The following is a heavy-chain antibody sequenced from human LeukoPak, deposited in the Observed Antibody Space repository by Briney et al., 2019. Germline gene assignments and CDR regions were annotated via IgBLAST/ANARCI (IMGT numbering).Heavy chain of an antibody. CDR1: GFSFISYV. Sequence: RGSLRLSWAASGFSFISYVMHWVRQDPRKGLELEGVISDDGRRKDYADSVKGRFTISRDNSKDTLYLQMNSLRAEDTAVYYCAKRPSDYGDYVSYFDYWGQGTLVTVSS. J-gene: IGHJ4*02. V-gene: IGHV3-30*18. CDR3: AKRPSDYGDYVSYFDY. D-gene: IGHD4-17*01. CDR2: ISDDGRRK.